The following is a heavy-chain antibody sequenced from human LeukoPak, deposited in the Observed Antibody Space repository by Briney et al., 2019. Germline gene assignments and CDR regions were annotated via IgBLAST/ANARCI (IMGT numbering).Heavy chain of an antibody. CDR1: GFSFGSYA. D-gene: IGHD2-15*01. J-gene: IGHJ4*02. V-gene: IGHV3-64*01. Sequence: GGSLTLSCAASGFSFGSYAMHWFRQAPGKGLEPVSDINSKGDRTCYANSVKGRFTISRDNSKNTLYLQMGSLRTEDMAVYYCARRYCSGGTCYALDYWGQGTLVTVSS. CDR2: INSKGDRT. CDR3: ARRYCSGGTCYALDY.